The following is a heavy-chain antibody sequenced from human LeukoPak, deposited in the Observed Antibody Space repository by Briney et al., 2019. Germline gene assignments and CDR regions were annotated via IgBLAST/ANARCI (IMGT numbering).Heavy chain of an antibody. J-gene: IGHJ6*03. V-gene: IGHV3-30*03. CDR1: GFTFSSYG. D-gene: IGHD2-2*01. CDR3: ARDGYCSSTSCDGWRNYYYYMDV. CDR2: ISYDGSNK. Sequence: GGSLRLSCAASGFTFSSYGMHWVRQAPGKGLEWVAVISYDGSNKYYADSVKGRFTISRDNSKNTLYLQMNSLRAEDTAVYYCARDGYCSSTSCDGWRNYYYYMDVWGKGTTVTVSS.